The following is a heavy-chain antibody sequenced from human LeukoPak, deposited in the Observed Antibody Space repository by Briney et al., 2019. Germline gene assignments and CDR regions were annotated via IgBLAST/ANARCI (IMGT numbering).Heavy chain of an antibody. CDR3: TRAFFNFNHHDL. D-gene: IGHD1-14*01. V-gene: IGHV4-59*01. CDR1: GGSMNHYY. CDR2: IHSSGYT. J-gene: IGHJ4*02. Sequence: PSETLSLTCTAPGGSMNHYYWNWLRHPPGKGLEWIGFIHSSGYTKYSSSLESRVTVSVDTSKHQFSLNLTSVTAADTAVYYCTRAFFNFNHHDLWGQGTLVTVSS.